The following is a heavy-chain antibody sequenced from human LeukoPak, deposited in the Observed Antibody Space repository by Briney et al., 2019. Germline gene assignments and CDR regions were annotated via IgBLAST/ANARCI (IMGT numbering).Heavy chain of an antibody. J-gene: IGHJ2*01. CDR2: ISYDGRNK. CDR3: AKEGYCSGGSCDPHWYFDL. V-gene: IGHV3-30*18. Sequence: GGSLRLSCAASGFTFSSYGMHWVRQAPGKGLGWVAVISYDGRNKYYADSVKGRFTISRDNSKNTLYLQMNSLRAEDTAVYYCAKEGYCSGGSCDPHWYFDLWGRGTLVTVSS. D-gene: IGHD2-15*01. CDR1: GFTFSSYG.